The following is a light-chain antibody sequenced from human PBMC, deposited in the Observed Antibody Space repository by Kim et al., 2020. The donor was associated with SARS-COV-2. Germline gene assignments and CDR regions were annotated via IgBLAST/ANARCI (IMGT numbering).Light chain of an antibody. Sequence: SWSPGERATLSCRASQSVSSSYLAWYQQKPGQAPRLLIYGASSRATGIPDRFSGSGSGTDFTLTISRLEPEDFAVYYCQQYGVFTFGPGTKVDIK. CDR2: GAS. J-gene: IGKJ3*01. CDR1: QSVSSSY. V-gene: IGKV3-20*01. CDR3: QQYGVFT.